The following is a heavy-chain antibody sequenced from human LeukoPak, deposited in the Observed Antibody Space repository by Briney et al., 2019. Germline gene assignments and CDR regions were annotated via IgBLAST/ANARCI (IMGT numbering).Heavy chain of an antibody. J-gene: IGHJ4*02. CDR3: ASFGPMLGYCSSTSFQDY. Sequence: SETLSLTCAVSGGSISSSNWWSWVRQPPRKGLEWIGEIYHSGSTNYNPSLKSRVTISVDKSKNQFSLKLSSVTAADTAVYYCASFGPMLGYCSSTSFQDYWGQGTLVTVSS. V-gene: IGHV4-4*02. D-gene: IGHD2-2*01. CDR1: GGSISSSNW. CDR2: IYHSGST.